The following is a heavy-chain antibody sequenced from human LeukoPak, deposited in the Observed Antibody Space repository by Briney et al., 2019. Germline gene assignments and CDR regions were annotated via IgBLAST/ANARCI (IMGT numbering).Heavy chain of an antibody. CDR2: MNPYTSGT. CDR3: TRAPMIVVVFPPRLDF. Sequence: ASVKVSCKTSGYTFTGYYMHRVRQAPGQGLEGMGGMNPYTSGTNYAQNSPGTVTKTSVTSISTAYMEPSSLRPDDTAMYYCTRAPMIVVVFPPRLDFSGQGTLVTVSS. D-gene: IGHD3-22*01. CDR1: GYTFTGYY. V-gene: IGHV1-2*02. J-gene: IGHJ4*02.